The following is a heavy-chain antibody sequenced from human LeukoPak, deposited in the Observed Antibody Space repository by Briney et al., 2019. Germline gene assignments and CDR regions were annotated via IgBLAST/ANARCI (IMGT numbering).Heavy chain of an antibody. Sequence: GGSLRLSCEASGFSFSNYFMSWIRQAPGKGLEWVSYITNSGRSTNYADAVKGRFTISRDNVKKSVYLEMTDLRAEDTAVYYCAREASGNYYVFDSWGQGTLVTASP. CDR2: ITNSGRST. CDR3: AREASGNYYVFDS. V-gene: IGHV3-11*04. D-gene: IGHD1-26*01. CDR1: GFSFSNYF. J-gene: IGHJ4*02.